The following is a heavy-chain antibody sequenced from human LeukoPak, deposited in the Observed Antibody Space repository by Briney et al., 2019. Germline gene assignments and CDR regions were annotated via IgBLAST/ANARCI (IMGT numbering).Heavy chain of an antibody. CDR3: AKDVAWGRMDL. Sequence: GWSLRLSCAASGFTFSTYWMSWFRQAPGKGLEWVAIINQDGSQKYYVDSVKGRFSISRDNAKNSLYLQMDSLRVEDTAVYHCAKDVAWGRMDLWGQGTLAIVS. V-gene: IGHV3-7*01. CDR2: INQDGSQK. CDR1: GFTFSTYW. D-gene: IGHD3/OR15-3a*01. J-gene: IGHJ4*02.